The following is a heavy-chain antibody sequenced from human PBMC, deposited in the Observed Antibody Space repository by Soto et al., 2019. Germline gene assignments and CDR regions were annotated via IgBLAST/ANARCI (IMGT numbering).Heavy chain of an antibody. D-gene: IGHD3-10*01. CDR1: GFTFSRFE. CDR3: SRAAWFPYLSFY. Sequence: GGSLRLSCAASGFTFSRFELHLVRQAPGKGLECISYISSSGSTAYYASSVEGRFTISRDNANNSVYLQVDSLRAEDTALYYCSRAAWFPYLSFYWGQGALVTVSS. CDR2: ISSSGSTA. J-gene: IGHJ4*02. V-gene: IGHV3-48*03.